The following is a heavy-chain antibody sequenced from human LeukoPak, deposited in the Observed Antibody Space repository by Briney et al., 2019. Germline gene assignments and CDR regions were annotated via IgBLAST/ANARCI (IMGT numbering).Heavy chain of an antibody. CDR2: ISDSGST. CDR1: GGSISSGGYY. Sequence: SETLSLTCTVSGGSISSGGYYWSWIRQAPGKGLEWIGYISDSGSTNYNPSLRSRVTISVDTSKNQFSLKLSSVTAADTALYYCARYDYGDCWFDPWGQGTLVTVSS. D-gene: IGHD4-17*01. V-gene: IGHV4-61*08. CDR3: ARYDYGDCWFDP. J-gene: IGHJ5*02.